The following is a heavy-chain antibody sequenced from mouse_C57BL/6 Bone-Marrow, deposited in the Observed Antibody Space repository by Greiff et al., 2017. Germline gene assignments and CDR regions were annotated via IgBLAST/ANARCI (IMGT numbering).Heavy chain of an antibody. D-gene: IGHD4-1*01. Sequence: EVQVVESGGGLVKPGGSLKLSCAASGFTFSDYGMHWVRQAPEKGLEWVAYISSGSSTIYYANTVKGRFTISRDNAKNTLFLQMTSLGSEDTAMYYCATGDWYFDVWGTGTTVTVSS. V-gene: IGHV5-17*01. CDR3: ATGDWYFDV. J-gene: IGHJ1*03. CDR2: ISSGSSTI. CDR1: GFTFSDYG.